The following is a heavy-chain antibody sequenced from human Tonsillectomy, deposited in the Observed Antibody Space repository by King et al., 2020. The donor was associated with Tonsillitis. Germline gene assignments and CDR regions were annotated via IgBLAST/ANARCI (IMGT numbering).Heavy chain of an antibody. CDR1: GFTFSSYA. Sequence: VQLVESGGGLVQPGGSLRLSCAASGFTFSSYAMSWVRQAPGKGLEWVSAISGSGGSTYYADSVKGRFTISRDNSKNTLYLQMNSLRAEDTAVYYCAKDRVAYTITPGYFDYWGQGTLVTVSS. D-gene: IGHD1-1*01. CDR3: AKDRVAYTITPGYFDY. V-gene: IGHV3-23*04. J-gene: IGHJ4*02. CDR2: ISGSGGST.